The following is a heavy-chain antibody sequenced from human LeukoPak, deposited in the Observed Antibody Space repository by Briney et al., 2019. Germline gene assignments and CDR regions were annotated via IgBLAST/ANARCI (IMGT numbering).Heavy chain of an antibody. D-gene: IGHD3-3*01. V-gene: IGHV4-59*01. J-gene: IGHJ6*03. CDR2: IYYSGST. Sequence: SETLSLTCTVSGGSISSYYWSWIRQPPGKGLEWIGYIYYSGSTNYNPSLESRVTISVDTSKNQFSLKLSSVTAADTAVYYCARDQASIFGVVTNYYMGVWGKGTTVTVSS. CDR1: GGSISSYY. CDR3: ARDQASIFGVVTNYYMGV.